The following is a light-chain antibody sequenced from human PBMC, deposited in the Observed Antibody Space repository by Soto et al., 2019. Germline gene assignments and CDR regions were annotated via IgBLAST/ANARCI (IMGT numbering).Light chain of an antibody. V-gene: IGKV3-11*01. J-gene: IGKJ4*01. CDR3: QQRSNWPLT. Sequence: EIVLTQSPATLSLSPGERATLSCRASQSVSTFLAWYQHKPGQAPRLLIYDASNRATGIPDRFRGSGSGTDFTLTISSLEPEDFAVYYCQQRSNWPLTFGGGTKV. CDR2: DAS. CDR1: QSVSTF.